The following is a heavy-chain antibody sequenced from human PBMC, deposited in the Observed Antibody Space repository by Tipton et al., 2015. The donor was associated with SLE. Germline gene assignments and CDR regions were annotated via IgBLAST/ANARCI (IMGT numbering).Heavy chain of an antibody. V-gene: IGHV4-34*01. J-gene: IGHJ6*02. D-gene: IGHD3-3*01. CDR3: AREGGPDYDLWSGYSRPYYYYGMDA. CDR2: INHSGST. CDR1: GGSFSSNY. Sequence: TLSLTCAVYGGSFSSNYWSWIRQPPGKGLEWIGEINHSGSTNYNPSLKSRVTISVDTSKNQFSLKLSSVTAADTAVYCCAREGGPDYDLWSGYSRPYYYYGMDAWGQGTAVTVSS.